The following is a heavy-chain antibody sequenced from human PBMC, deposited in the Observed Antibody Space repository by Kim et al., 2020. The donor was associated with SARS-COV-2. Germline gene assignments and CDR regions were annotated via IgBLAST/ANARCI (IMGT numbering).Heavy chain of an antibody. D-gene: IGHD3-16*01. CDR3: AREYDYVWGSYCGFDY. V-gene: IGHV3-33*05. Sequence: GGSLRLSCAASGFTFSSYGMHWVRQAPGKGLEWVAVISYDGSNKYYADSVKGRFTISRDNSKNTLYLQMNSLRAEDTAVYYCAREYDYVWGSYCGFDYWG. CDR2: ISYDGSNK. J-gene: IGHJ4*01. CDR1: GFTFSSYG.